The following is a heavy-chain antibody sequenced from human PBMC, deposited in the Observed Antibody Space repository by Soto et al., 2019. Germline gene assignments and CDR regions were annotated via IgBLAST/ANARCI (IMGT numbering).Heavy chain of an antibody. J-gene: IGHJ4*02. V-gene: IGHV4-39*01. D-gene: IGHD1-26*01. CDR1: GGSISSTSFY. Sequence: LSLTCTVSGGSISSTSFYWGWIRQPPGKGLEWIGSIYYSGSTYYNPSLKSRVTISVDTSKNHFSLKLSSVTAADTAVYYCARQEGGGLVPWGQGTLVTVSS. CDR3: ARQEGGGLVP. CDR2: IYYSGST.